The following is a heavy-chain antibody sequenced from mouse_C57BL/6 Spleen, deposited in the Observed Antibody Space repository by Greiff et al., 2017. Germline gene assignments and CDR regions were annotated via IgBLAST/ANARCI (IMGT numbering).Heavy chain of an antibody. D-gene: IGHD3-2*02. CDR1: GYTFTDYN. Sequence: VQLQQSGPELVKPGASVKIPCKASGYTFTDYNMDWVKQSPGKGLEWIGDINPNNGGTIYNQKFKGKATLTVDKSSSTAYMELRSLTSEDTAVYDCASRQVRLHSWFAYWGQGTLVTVSA. CDR2: INPNNGGT. V-gene: IGHV1-18*01. CDR3: ASRQVRLHSWFAY. J-gene: IGHJ3*01.